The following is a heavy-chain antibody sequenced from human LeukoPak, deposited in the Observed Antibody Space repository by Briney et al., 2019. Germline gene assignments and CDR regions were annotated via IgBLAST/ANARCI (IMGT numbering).Heavy chain of an antibody. V-gene: IGHV4-59*01. CDR1: GGSISSYY. CDR2: IYYSGST. Sequence: SETLSLTCTGSGGSISSYYWSWIRQPPGKGLEWIGYIYYSGSTNYNPSLKSRVTISVDTSKNQFSLKLSSVTAADTAVYYCARAANRVPQDWGQGAPVTVSS. J-gene: IGHJ4*02. D-gene: IGHD1-14*01. CDR3: ARAANRVPQD.